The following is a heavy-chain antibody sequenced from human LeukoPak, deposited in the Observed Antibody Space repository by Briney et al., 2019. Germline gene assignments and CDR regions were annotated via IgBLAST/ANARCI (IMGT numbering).Heavy chain of an antibody. J-gene: IGHJ3*02. CDR1: GFTFSNAW. CDR2: IKSKNDGGTT. V-gene: IGHV3-15*05. Sequence: GGSLRLSCTASGFTFSNAWMSWVRQAPGKGLEWVCRIKSKNDGGTTDYAAPVKGRVTISRDDSKNTLYLQMNSLKTEDTAVYYCTTFPSGFDIWGQGTMVTASS. D-gene: IGHD3-3*01. CDR3: TTFPSGFDI.